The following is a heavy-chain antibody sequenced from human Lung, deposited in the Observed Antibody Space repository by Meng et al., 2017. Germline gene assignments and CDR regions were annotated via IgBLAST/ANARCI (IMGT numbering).Heavy chain of an antibody. CDR1: GDSGSSGGYY. D-gene: IGHD4-23*01. V-gene: IGHV4-61*08. CDR3: ARGGTVVNLGY. J-gene: IGHJ4*02. Sequence: QWQLQGPGPVLVVPSARLCRACTVSGDSGSSGGYYLSWTPQPPGKEREWIGYFYFSGSTNYNPSLKSRVTISLDTSKNQFSLKLNSVTAADTAVYYCARGGTVVNLGYWGPGTLVTVSS. CDR2: FYFSGST.